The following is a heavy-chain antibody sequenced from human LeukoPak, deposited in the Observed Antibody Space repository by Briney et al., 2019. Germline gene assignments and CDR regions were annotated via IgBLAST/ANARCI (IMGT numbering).Heavy chain of an antibody. J-gene: IGHJ4*02. Sequence: GASVKVSCKTSGHTFTDYYIHWVRQAPGQGLEWMGWINPDSGETKSAKKFQGRVTMTGDTSISTAYMELSRVTSDDTAVYYCARDRDYSKTERGFDYWGKGTLVTVSS. D-gene: IGHD4-11*01. CDR1: GHTFTDYY. CDR2: INPDSGET. V-gene: IGHV1-2*02. CDR3: ARDRDYSKTERGFDY.